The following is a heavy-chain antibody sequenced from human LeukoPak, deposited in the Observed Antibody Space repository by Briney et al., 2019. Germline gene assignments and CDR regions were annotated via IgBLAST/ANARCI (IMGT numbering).Heavy chain of an antibody. CDR1: GFTFSSYS. CDR3: ASSWYSSDENNWFDP. D-gene: IGHD6-19*01. V-gene: IGHV3-48*01. J-gene: IGHJ5*02. CDR2: ISSSSSTI. Sequence: GGSLRLSCAASGFTFSSYSMNWVRQAPGKGLEWVSYISSSSSTIYYADSVKGRFTISRDNAKNSLYLQMNSLRAEDTAVYYCASSWYSSDENNWFDPWGQGTLVTVSS.